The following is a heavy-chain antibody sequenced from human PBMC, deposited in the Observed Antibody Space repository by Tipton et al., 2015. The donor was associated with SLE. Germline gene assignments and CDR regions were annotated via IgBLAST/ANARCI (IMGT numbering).Heavy chain of an antibody. CDR3: ARHGGWADEYDSFDF. CDR2: TYPADSNT. D-gene: IGHD3-22*01. CDR1: GYSFPNFW. J-gene: IGHJ3*01. Sequence: VQLVQSGAEVKKSGESLKISCKGSGYSFPNFWIGWVRQMPGKGLEWMGITYPADSNTRYSPSFQGQVTISADKSSSTAYLQWSSLKASDSAMYYCARHGGWADEYDSFDFWGQGTMVSVSS. V-gene: IGHV5-51*01.